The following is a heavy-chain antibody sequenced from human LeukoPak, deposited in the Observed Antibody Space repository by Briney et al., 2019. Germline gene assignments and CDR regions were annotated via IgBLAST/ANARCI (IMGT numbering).Heavy chain of an antibody. Sequence: SEALSLTCAVSGYSISSGYYWGWIRQPPGKGLKWIGSIYHSGSTYYNPSLKSRVTISVDTSKNQFSLKVSSVTAADTAVYYCARALTPGYCSGGTCSYFDYWGQGTLVTVSS. CDR3: ARALTPGYCSGGTCSYFDY. D-gene: IGHD2-15*01. J-gene: IGHJ4*02. CDR2: IYHSGST. CDR1: GYSISSGYY. V-gene: IGHV4-38-2*01.